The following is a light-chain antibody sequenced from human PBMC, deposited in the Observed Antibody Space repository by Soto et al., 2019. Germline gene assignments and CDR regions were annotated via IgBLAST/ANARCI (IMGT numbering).Light chain of an antibody. Sequence: QSELTQPPSASGSPGQSVTISCTGTSSDVGGYNYVSWYQQHPGRAPRLMIYEVNKRPSGVPDRFSGSKSGDTASLTVSGLQAEDEADYYCYSYAGSHNVFGTGTKLTVL. V-gene: IGLV2-8*01. CDR1: SSDVGGYNY. J-gene: IGLJ1*01. CDR2: EVN. CDR3: YSYAGSHNV.